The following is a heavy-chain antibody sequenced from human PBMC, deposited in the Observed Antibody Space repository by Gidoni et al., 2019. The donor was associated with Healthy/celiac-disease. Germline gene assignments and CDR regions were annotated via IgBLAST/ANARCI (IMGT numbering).Heavy chain of an antibody. CDR2: IDYSGST. CDR3: ASKGAYCGGDCYSDYFDY. Sequence: QLQLQESGPGLVKPSETLSLTCTVPGGSISSSSYYWGWIRQPPGKGLEWIGSIDYSGSTYYNPSLKSRVTISVDTSKNQFSLKLSSVTAADTAVYYCASKGAYCGGDCYSDYFDYWGQGTLVTVSS. D-gene: IGHD2-21*02. V-gene: IGHV4-39*01. J-gene: IGHJ4*02. CDR1: GGSISSSSYY.